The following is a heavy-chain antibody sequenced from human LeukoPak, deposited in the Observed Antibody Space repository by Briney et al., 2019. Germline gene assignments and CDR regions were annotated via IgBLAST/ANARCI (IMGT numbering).Heavy chain of an antibody. CDR1: GFTFSNYA. CDR3: AHTDSYYFDSGMVS. CDR2: ISGSGDYT. V-gene: IGHV3-23*01. J-gene: IGHJ5*02. D-gene: IGHD3-22*01. Sequence: PGGSLRLSRAASGFTFSNYAMSWVRQAPGKGLEWVSTISGSGDYTYYADSVKGRFTISRDNSKNTLYLEVNSLRVEDTAVYYCAHTDSYYFDSGMVSWGQGALVTVSS.